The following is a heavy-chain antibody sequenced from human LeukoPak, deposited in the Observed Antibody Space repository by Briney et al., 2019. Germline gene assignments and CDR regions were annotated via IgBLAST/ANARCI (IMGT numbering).Heavy chain of an antibody. D-gene: IGHD2-15*01. CDR3: ARDLRTIVVVAAGTGSYYMDV. V-gene: IGHV3-11*01. J-gene: IGHJ6*03. CDR2: ISDSGSTI. CDR1: GFTFSDYY. Sequence: PGGSLRLSCAASGFTFSDYYMSWIRQAPGKGLEWVSDISDSGSTIYYAESVKGRFTISRDNAKNSLYLQMNSLRAEDTAVYYCARDLRTIVVVAAGTGSYYMDVWGKGTTVTVSS.